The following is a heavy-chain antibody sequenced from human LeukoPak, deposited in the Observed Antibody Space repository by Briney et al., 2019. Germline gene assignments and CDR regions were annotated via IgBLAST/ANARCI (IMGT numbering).Heavy chain of an antibody. V-gene: IGHV4-39*01. J-gene: IGHJ4*02. CDR3: ARHTAMVTGVDY. D-gene: IGHD5-18*01. Sequence: PSQTLSLTCTVSGGSVSSGGYYWGWIREPPGKGLDWIGNIYYSGSTYYNPSLKSRVTISVDTSKNQCSLKLSSVTAADTAVYYCARHTAMVTGVDYWGQGTLVTVSS. CDR2: IYYSGST. CDR1: GGSVSSGGYY.